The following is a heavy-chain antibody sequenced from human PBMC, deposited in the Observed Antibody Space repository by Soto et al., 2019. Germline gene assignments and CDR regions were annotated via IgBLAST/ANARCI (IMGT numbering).Heavy chain of an antibody. J-gene: IGHJ3*02. CDR1: GYTFTSYG. CDR3: ASSESGYSYGYGAFDI. D-gene: IGHD5-18*01. V-gene: IGHV1-18*04. CDR2: ISAYNGNT. Sequence: GASVKVSCKASGYTFTSYGISWVRQVPGQGLEWMGWISAYNGNTNYAQKLQGRVTMTTDTSTSTAYMELRSLRSDDTAVYYCASSESGYSYGYGAFDIWGQGTMVTVSS.